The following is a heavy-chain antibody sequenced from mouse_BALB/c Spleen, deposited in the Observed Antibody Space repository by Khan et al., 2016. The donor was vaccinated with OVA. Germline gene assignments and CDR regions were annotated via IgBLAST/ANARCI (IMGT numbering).Heavy chain of an antibody. D-gene: IGHD1-1*01. CDR3: ARRGLRWDFDY. CDR1: GYTFINYW. CDR2: INPSTGYT. J-gene: IGHJ2*01. Sequence: QVQLKQSGAELAKPGASVKMSCKASGYTFINYWILWVKQRPGQGLEWIGYINPSTGYTEYNQNFKDKATLTADKSSSTAYMQLSSLISEDSAVXYCARRGLRWDFDYWGQGTTLTVSS. V-gene: IGHV1-7*01.